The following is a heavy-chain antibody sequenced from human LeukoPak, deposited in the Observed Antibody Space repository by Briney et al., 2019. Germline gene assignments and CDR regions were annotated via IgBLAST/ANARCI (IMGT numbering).Heavy chain of an antibody. J-gene: IGHJ4*02. CDR3: ARDDRITTTGYFDY. CDR2: ISAYNDDT. D-gene: IGHD1-26*01. V-gene: IGHV1-18*01. Sequence: ASVKVSCKASGYTFTSYGISWVRQAPGQGLEWMGWISAYNDDTNYAQKFQGRVAMTSDTSTTTAYMELRSLRSDDTAVYYCARDDRITTTGYFDYWGQGTLVTASS. CDR1: GYTFTSYG.